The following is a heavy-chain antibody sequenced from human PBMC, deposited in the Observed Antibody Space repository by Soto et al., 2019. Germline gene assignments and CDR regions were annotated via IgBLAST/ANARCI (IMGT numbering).Heavy chain of an antibody. CDR1: GASINDKNW. D-gene: IGHD6-19*01. V-gene: IGHV4-4*02. J-gene: IGHJ4*02. CDR2: VVHWGTT. CDR3: ARHIGVTGTRGFDY. Sequence: QVQLQQSGPGLVKPSETLSLTCAVSGASINDKNWWSWVRQTPGKGLEWIGEVVHWGTTNYNPSLRSRVTISMDKPNNQISLTLSSVTASDSALYYCARHIGVTGTRGFDYWGQGTLVTVSS.